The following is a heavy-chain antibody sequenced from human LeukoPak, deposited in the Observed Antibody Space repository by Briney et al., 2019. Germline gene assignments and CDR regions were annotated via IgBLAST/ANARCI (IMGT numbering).Heavy chain of an antibody. CDR1: GGSISSYY. D-gene: IGHD3-22*01. J-gene: IGHJ5*02. Sequence: PSETLSLTCTVSGGSISSYYWSWIRQPPGKGLEGIGEINHSGSTNYNSSIKSRVTISVDTSKNQFSLKLSSVTAADTAVYYCARKKGRRVVVITTGANWFDPWGQGTLVTVSS. CDR3: ARKKGRRVVVITTGANWFDP. CDR2: INHSGST. V-gene: IGHV4-34*01.